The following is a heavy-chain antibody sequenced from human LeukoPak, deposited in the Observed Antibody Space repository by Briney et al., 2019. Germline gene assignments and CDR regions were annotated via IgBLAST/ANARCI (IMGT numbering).Heavy chain of an antibody. CDR3: ARHYGP. Sequence: SDSLSLTCTVSGVSIRSINCYWGWLRQPPGKGLEWIGSIYDSGSTYYNPSLKSRVTISVDTSKNQFSLKLNSVTAADTAVYYCARHYGPWGQGTLVTVSS. D-gene: IGHD3-10*01. V-gene: IGHV4-39*01. CDR1: GVSIRSINCY. CDR2: IYDSGST. J-gene: IGHJ5*02.